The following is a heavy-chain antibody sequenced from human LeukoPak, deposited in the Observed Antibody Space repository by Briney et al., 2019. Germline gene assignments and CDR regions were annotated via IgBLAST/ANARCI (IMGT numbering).Heavy chain of an antibody. D-gene: IGHD3-22*01. CDR1: GGSFSGYY. V-gene: IGHV4-34*01. CDR3: ARGRHEVSMIVVVMTAVSYYLDV. J-gene: IGHJ6*03. CDR2: INPSGRI. Sequence: SETLSLTCAVYGGSFSGYYWTWIRQAPGKGLEWIGEINPSGRISYKSSLKSRLTISVDASKNQFSLNLRTLTAADTAVYYCARGRHEVSMIVVVMTAVSYYLDVWGKGTTVTVS.